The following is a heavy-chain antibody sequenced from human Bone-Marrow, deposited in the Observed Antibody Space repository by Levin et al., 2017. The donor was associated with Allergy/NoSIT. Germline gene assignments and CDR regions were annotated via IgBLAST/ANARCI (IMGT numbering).Heavy chain of an antibody. D-gene: IGHD3-22*01. Sequence: SGPTLVKPTETLTLTCTVSGFSLSNARMGVSWIRQPPGKALEWLAHIFSNDEKSYSTSLKSRLTISKDTSKSQVVLTMTNMDPVDTATYYCARYYYDSSGDYDYFDYWGQGTLVTVSS. V-gene: IGHV2-26*01. CDR1: GFSLSNARMG. CDR2: IFSNDEK. J-gene: IGHJ4*02. CDR3: ARYYYDSSGDYDYFDY.